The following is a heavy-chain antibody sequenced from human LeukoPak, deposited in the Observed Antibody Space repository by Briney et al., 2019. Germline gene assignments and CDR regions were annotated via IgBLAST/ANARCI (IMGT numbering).Heavy chain of an antibody. D-gene: IGHD3-10*01. CDR1: GGSISSSSYY. CDR2: IYYSGST. Sequence: SETLSLTCTVSGGSISSSSYYWGWIRQPPGKGLEWIGSIYYSGSTYYNPSLKSRVTISVDTSKNQFSLKLSSVTAADTAVYYCAGVIRQRDYYGSGSPTGAFDIWGQGTMVTVSS. V-gene: IGHV4-39*07. J-gene: IGHJ3*02. CDR3: AGVIRQRDYYGSGSPTGAFDI.